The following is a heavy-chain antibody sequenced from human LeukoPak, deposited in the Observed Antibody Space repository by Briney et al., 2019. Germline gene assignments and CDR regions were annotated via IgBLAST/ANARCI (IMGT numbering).Heavy chain of an antibody. J-gene: IGHJ4*02. D-gene: IGHD3-16*01. Sequence: SETLSLTCAVYIDSFTNYYWNWIRQTPGKGLEWIGEVNDSGGTNINPSLRSRVILSVDTSKNQFSLKLSSVTAADTAVYCCASLGDYYFHYWGQGTLVTVSS. CDR1: IDSFTNYY. V-gene: IGHV4-34*01. CDR2: VNDSGGT. CDR3: ASLGDYYFHY.